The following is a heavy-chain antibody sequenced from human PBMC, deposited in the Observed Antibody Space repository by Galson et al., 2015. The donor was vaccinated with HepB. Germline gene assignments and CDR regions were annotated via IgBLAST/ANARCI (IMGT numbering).Heavy chain of an antibody. CDR1: GGTFSSYT. Sequence: SVKVSCKASGGTFSSYTISWVRQAPGQGLEWMGRIIPILGIANYAQKFQGRVMITADKSTSTAYMELSSLRSEDTAVYYCAIEHDNQPRGDYWGQGTLVTVSS. D-gene: IGHD1-1*01. CDR2: IIPILGIA. V-gene: IGHV1-69*04. J-gene: IGHJ4*02. CDR3: AIEHDNQPRGDY.